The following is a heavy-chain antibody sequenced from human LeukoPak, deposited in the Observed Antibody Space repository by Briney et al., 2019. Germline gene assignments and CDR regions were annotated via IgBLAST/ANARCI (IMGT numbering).Heavy chain of an antibody. J-gene: IGHJ3*02. CDR1: GASIRSSY. CDR2: IHYSGST. CDR3: ARRVWATTISRDAFDI. V-gene: IGHV4-59*01. D-gene: IGHD1-26*01. Sequence: SETLSLTYTVSGASIRSSYWSWIRQPPGKGLEWIGHIHYSGSTNYNPSLKSRVAISVDTSKNQFSLKLSSVTAADTAVYYCARRVWATTISRDAFDIWGQGTMVTVSS.